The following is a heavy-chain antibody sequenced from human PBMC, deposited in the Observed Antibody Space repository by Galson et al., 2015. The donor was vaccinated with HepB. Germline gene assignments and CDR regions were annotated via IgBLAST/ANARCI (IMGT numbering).Heavy chain of an antibody. CDR1: GFTVSGNY. J-gene: IGHJ3*02. D-gene: IGHD4-17*01. Sequence: SLRLSCAASGFTVSGNYMSWVRQAPGKGLEWVSAIYSGGSTHYADSVKGRFIISRDNSKNTLYLQMNSLRAEDTAVYYCARDFGANAYRDPVFALDIRGQGTMVTVSS. V-gene: IGHV3-53*01. CDR3: ARDFGANAYRDPVFALDI. CDR2: IYSGGST.